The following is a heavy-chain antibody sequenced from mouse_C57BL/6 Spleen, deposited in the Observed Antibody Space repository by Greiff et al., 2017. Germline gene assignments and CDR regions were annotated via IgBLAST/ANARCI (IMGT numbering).Heavy chain of an antibody. CDR3: ASPYYYGSSSSGMDY. CDR1: GYAFSSSW. J-gene: IGHJ4*01. CDR2: IYPGDGDT. D-gene: IGHD1-1*01. V-gene: IGHV1-82*01. Sequence: VQLQESGPELVKPGASVKISCKASGYAFSSSWMNWVKQRPGKGLEWIGRIYPGDGDTNYNGKFKGKATLTADKSSSTAYMQPSSLTSEDSAGYFGASPYYYGSSSSGMDYWGQGTSVTVSS.